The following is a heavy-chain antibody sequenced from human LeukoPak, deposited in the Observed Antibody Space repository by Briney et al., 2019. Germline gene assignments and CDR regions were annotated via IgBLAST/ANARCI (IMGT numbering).Heavy chain of an antibody. Sequence: SVKVSCKASGGTFSSYAISWVRQAPGQGLEWMGGIIPIFGTANYAQKFQGRVTITADESTSTAFMELSSLRSEDTAVYYCATPGERSGSLYYFDYWGQGTLVTVSS. D-gene: IGHD5-12*01. CDR2: IIPIFGTA. CDR1: GGTFSSYA. V-gene: IGHV1-69*13. J-gene: IGHJ4*02. CDR3: ATPGERSGSLYYFDY.